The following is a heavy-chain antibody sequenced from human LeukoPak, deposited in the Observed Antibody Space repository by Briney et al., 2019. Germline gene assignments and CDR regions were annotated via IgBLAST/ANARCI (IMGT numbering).Heavy chain of an antibody. J-gene: IGHJ4*02. CDR3: ARGKDYDFWSGSPYFDY. CDR1: GFTVSSNY. CDR2: IYSDGRT. D-gene: IGHD3-3*01. Sequence: PGGSLRLSCAASGFTVSSNYMSWVRQAPGKGLEWVSVIYSDGRTYYADSVKGRFTISRGNSKNTLYLETNSLRAEDTAVYYCARGKDYDFWSGSPYFDYWGQGTLVTVSS. V-gene: IGHV3-53*01.